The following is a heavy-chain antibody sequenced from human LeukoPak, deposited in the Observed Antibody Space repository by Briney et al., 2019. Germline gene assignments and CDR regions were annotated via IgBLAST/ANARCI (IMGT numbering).Heavy chain of an antibody. CDR1: GGSISSYY. Sequence: PSETLSLTCTVSGGSISSYYWSWIRQPPGKGLEWIGYTYYSGSTNYNPSLKSRVTISVDTSKNQFSLKLSSVTAADTAVYYCARAKDFLNWFDPWGQGTLVTVSS. CDR3: ARAKDFLNWFDP. CDR2: TYYSGST. V-gene: IGHV4-59*01. D-gene: IGHD2-15*01. J-gene: IGHJ5*02.